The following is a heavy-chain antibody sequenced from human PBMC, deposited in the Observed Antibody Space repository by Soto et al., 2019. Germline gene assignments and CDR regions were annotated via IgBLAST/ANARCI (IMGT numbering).Heavy chain of an antibody. Sequence: PGGSLRLSCAASEFTFGSYAMHWVRQAPGKGLEWVAVISYDGSNKYYADSVKGRFTISRDNSKSTLYLQMSSLRAEDTAVYYWARDKGHDWNDVDYYYYGMDVWGQGTTVTVSS. CDR1: EFTFGSYA. D-gene: IGHD1-1*01. CDR2: ISYDGSNK. CDR3: ARDKGHDWNDVDYYYYGMDV. V-gene: IGHV3-30-3*01. J-gene: IGHJ6*02.